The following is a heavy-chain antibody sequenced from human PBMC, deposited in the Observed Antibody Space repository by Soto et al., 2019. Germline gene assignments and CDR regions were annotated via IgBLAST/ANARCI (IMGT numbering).Heavy chain of an antibody. CDR2: IIPILGIA. D-gene: IGHD6-6*01. CDR1: GGTFSSYT. J-gene: IGHJ4*02. V-gene: IGHV1-69*02. Sequence: VQLVQSGAEEKKPGSLVKVSCKVSGGTFSSYTISCVRQAPGQGREGMGRIIPILGIANYAQKFQGRVTMTADKSTSTAYMELSSLRSEDTAVYYCARARYSSSSNPDYWGQGTLVTVSS. CDR3: ARARYSSSSNPDY.